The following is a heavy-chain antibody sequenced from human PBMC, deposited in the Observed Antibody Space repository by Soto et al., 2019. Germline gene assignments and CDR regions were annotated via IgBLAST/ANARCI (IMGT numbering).Heavy chain of an antibody. CDR2: IWYDGSNK. CDR1: GFTFSSYG. D-gene: IGHD1-26*01. J-gene: IGHJ5*02. V-gene: IGHV3-33*01. CDR3: ARGWGGSYPNWFDP. Sequence: QVQLVESGGGVVQPGRSLRLSCAASGFTFSSYGMHWVRQAPGKGLEWVAVIWYDGSNKYYADSVKGRFTISRDNSKNTLYLRMNSLRAEDTAVYYCARGWGGSYPNWFDPWGQGTLVTVSS.